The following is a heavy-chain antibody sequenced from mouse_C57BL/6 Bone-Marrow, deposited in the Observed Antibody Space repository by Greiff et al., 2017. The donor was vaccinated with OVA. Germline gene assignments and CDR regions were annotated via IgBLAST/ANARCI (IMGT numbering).Heavy chain of an antibody. CDR1: GYTFTDYY. CDR3: ARLWLPFYYAMDY. J-gene: IGHJ4*01. Sequence: EVQLQQSGPVLVKPGASVKMSCKASGYTFTDYYMNWVKQSHGKSLEWIGVINPYNGGTSYNQKFKGKATLTVDKSSSTAYMELNSLTSEDSAVYYCARLWLPFYYAMDYWGQGTSVTVSS. V-gene: IGHV1-19*01. CDR2: INPYNGGT. D-gene: IGHD2-2*01.